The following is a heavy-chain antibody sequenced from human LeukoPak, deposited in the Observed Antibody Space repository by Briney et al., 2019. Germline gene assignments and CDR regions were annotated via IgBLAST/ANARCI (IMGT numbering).Heavy chain of an antibody. CDR2: IKQDGSEK. V-gene: IGHV3-7*01. CDR3: ARNDCGSCYSDYYYGMDV. CDR1: GFTFSSYW. J-gene: IGHJ6*02. D-gene: IGHD2-15*01. Sequence: GGSLRLSCAASGFTFSSYWMSWVRQAPGKGLEWVANIKQDGSEKYYVDSVKGRFTISRDNAKNSLYLQMNSLRAEDTAVYYCARNDCGSCYSDYYYGMDVWGQGTTVTVSS.